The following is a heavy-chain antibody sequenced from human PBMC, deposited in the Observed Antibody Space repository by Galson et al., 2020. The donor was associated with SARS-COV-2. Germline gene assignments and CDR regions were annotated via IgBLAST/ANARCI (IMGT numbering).Heavy chain of an antibody. CDR3: ARGGSFQPFDY. CDR1: GGSISTYY. CDR2: IYYSGIT. J-gene: IGHJ4*02. Sequence: SETLSLTCTVSGGSISTYYWXXXXXXXXXXXEXXXXIYYSGITNYNPSLKSRVTISVDTSKNQFSLKLTSVTAADTAVYYCARGGSFQPFDYWGQGTLVTVSS. V-gene: IGHV4-59*01. D-gene: IGHD1-26*01.